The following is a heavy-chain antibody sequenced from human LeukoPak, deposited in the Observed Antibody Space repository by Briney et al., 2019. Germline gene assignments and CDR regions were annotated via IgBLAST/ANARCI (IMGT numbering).Heavy chain of an antibody. CDR2: ISGSGGST. D-gene: IGHD3-10*01. CDR1: GFTFSSYA. J-gene: IGHJ4*02. Sequence: GGSLRLSCAASGFTFSSYAMSWVRQAPGKGLEWVSAISGSGGSTYYADSMKGRFTISRDNSKNTLYLQMNSLRAEDTAVYYCAKEGGGGYYGSGSSFFDYWGQGTLVTVSS. V-gene: IGHV3-23*01. CDR3: AKEGGGGYYGSGSSFFDY.